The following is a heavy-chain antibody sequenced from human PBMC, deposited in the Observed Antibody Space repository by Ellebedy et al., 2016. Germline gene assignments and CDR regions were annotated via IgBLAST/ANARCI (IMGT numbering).Heavy chain of an antibody. J-gene: IGHJ4*02. D-gene: IGHD3-10*01. CDR2: ISSSSSTI. CDR3: ARDPRGDYGSGSASFDY. V-gene: IGHV3-48*04. CDR1: GFTFSSYS. Sequence: GGSLRLSXAASGFTFSSYSMNWVRQAPGKGLEWVSYISSSSSTIYYADSVKGRFTISRDNAKNSLYLQMNSLRAEDTAVYYCARDPRGDYGSGSASFDYWGQGTLVTVSS.